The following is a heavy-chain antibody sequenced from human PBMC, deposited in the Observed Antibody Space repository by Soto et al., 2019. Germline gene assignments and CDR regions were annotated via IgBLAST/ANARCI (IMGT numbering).Heavy chain of an antibody. Sequence: GGSLRLSCAASGFSFSSYAMNWVRQAPGEGLEWVSAISGSGSSTYYADSVKGRFTISRDNSKNTLYLRMSSLRAEDTAVYYCAKDLNYYGSGRPAYFDYWGQGTLVTVSS. J-gene: IGHJ4*02. CDR2: ISGSGSST. D-gene: IGHD3-10*01. V-gene: IGHV3-23*01. CDR1: GFSFSSYA. CDR3: AKDLNYYGSGRPAYFDY.